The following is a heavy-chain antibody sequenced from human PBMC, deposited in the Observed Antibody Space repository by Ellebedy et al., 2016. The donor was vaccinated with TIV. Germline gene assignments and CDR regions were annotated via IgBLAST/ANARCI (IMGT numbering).Heavy chain of an antibody. V-gene: IGHV3-7*01. CDR1: GFTFSSYW. J-gene: IGHJ4*02. D-gene: IGHD3-10*01. Sequence: GESLKIPCAAPGFTFSSYWMSWVRQAPGRGLAWVANIHPDGSEKYYVDSVKGRFTISRDNAKNSLYLEMNSLRAEDTAVYYCARDYYGSGNWGQGTLVTVSS. CDR3: ARDYYGSGN. CDR2: IHPDGSEK.